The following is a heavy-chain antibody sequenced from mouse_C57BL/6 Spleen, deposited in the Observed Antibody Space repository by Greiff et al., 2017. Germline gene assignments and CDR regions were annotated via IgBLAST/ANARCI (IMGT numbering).Heavy chain of an antibody. D-gene: IGHD1-1*01. CDR3: ARSWNYEGAMDY. V-gene: IGHV1-80*01. Sequence: QVQLKESGAELVKPGASVKISCKASGYAFSSYWMNWVKQRPGKGLEWIGQIYPGDGDTNYNGKFKGKATLTADKSSSTAYMQLSSLTSEDSAVYFCARSWNYEGAMDYWGQGTSVTVSS. CDR1: GYAFSSYW. J-gene: IGHJ4*01. CDR2: IYPGDGDT.